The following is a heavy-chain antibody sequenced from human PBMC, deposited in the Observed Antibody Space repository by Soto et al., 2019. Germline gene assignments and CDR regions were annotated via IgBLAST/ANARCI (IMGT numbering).Heavy chain of an antibody. CDR1: GVTFSRYA. D-gene: IGHD3-22*01. Sequence: GESLRLSCAASGVTFSRYAMSWVRQAPGKGLEWVSAISGSGGSTYYADSVKGRFTISRDNSKNTLYLQMNSLRAEDTAVYYCAKSRHYYDSSGHYYASASDIRGPGLMVTVSS. V-gene: IGHV3-23*01. J-gene: IGHJ3*02. CDR3: AKSRHYYDSSGHYYASASDI. CDR2: ISGSGGST.